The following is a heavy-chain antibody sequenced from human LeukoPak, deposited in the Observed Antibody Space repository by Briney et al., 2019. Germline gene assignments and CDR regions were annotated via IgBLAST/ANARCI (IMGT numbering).Heavy chain of an antibody. CDR2: ISYRGST. CDR1: GGSISSYF. D-gene: IGHD6-19*01. V-gene: IGHV4-59*08. J-gene: IGHJ4*02. CDR3: ARHMGQWLARIDY. Sequence: SETLSLTCTVSGGSISSYFWSWIRQPPGKGLEWIGYISYRGSTDYNPSLKSRVTISVDTSTNHFSLQLSSVTAADTAVYYCARHMGQWLARIDYWGQGTLVTVSS.